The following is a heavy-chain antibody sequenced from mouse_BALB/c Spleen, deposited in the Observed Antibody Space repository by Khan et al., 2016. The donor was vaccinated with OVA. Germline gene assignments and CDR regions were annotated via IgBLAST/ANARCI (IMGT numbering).Heavy chain of an antibody. J-gene: IGHJ4*01. D-gene: IGHD2-1*01. CDR2: IWGDGNT. CDR1: GFSLSSNG. CDR3: AKETWGNYVAMDY. V-gene: IGHV2-3*01. Sequence: QVQLQQSGPGLAAPSQSLSITCTVSGFSLSSNGVSWVRQPPGKGLEWLGVIWGDGNTNYHSTLKSRLSISKDNSKSQVFLKLNSLQTDDTATYYCAKETWGNYVAMDYWGQGTSVTVSS.